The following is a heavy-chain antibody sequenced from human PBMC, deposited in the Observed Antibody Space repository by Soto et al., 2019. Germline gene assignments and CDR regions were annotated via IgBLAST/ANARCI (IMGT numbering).Heavy chain of an antibody. CDR2: VSCSDSS. Sequence: ETLSLTCTVSGGSMNNFYWSWIRQPPGKGLEWIGYVSCSDSSNYNPSLKSRVTISVDTSKNQFSLKLTSVTAADTAVYFCVRSPGWYKIDSWGQGILVTVSS. V-gene: IGHV4-59*08. CDR3: VRSPGWYKIDS. CDR1: GGSMNNFY. D-gene: IGHD6-19*01. J-gene: IGHJ4*02.